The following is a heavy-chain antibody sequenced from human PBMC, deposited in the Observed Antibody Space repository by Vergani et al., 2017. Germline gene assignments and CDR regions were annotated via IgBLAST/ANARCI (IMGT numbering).Heavy chain of an antibody. V-gene: IGHV3-33*01. CDR2: IWYDGSNK. J-gene: IGHJ4*02. CDR3: ARLWALGSWTIIDY. CDR1: GFTFSSYG. D-gene: IGHD3/OR15-3a*01. Sequence: QVQLVESGGGVVQPGRSLRLYCAASGFTFSSYGMHWVRQAPGKGLEWVAVIWYDGSNKYYADSVKGRFTISRDNSKYTLYLQMNSLRAEDTAVYYCARLWALGSWTIIDYWGQGTLVTVSS.